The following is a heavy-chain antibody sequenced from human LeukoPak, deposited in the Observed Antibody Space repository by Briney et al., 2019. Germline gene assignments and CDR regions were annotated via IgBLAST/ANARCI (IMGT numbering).Heavy chain of an antibody. Sequence: GGSLRLSCAASGFTFSSYAMHWVRQAPGKGLEWVAVISYDGSNKYYADSVRGRFTISRDNSGSTLYLQMNSLRADDTAVYYCAKGGSTAWTAVDYWGQGTLVTVSS. D-gene: IGHD2-2*01. CDR1: GFTFSSYA. CDR2: ISYDGSNK. CDR3: AKGGSTAWTAVDY. V-gene: IGHV3-30-3*01. J-gene: IGHJ4*02.